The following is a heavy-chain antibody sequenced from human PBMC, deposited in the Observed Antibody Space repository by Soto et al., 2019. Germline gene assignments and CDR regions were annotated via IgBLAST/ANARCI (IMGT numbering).Heavy chain of an antibody. D-gene: IGHD3-22*01. CDR2: LIPVFGTP. CDR1: GGSLSNFG. Sequence: QVQLVQSGAEVKKPGSSVKVSCTASGGSLSNFGISWVRQAPGQGLEWMGALIPVFGTPNYAQKFQDRVTINADECTTTVYMEVRSLTSEDTAVYYCARGDATKIVVTTYYAMDVWGQGTTVTVSS. J-gene: IGHJ6*02. CDR3: ARGDATKIVVTTYYAMDV. V-gene: IGHV1-69*12.